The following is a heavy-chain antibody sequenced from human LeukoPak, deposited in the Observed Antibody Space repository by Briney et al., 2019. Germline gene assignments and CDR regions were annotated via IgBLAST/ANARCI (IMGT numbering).Heavy chain of an antibody. CDR1: GGSISSYY. V-gene: IGHV4-4*07. J-gene: IGHJ3*02. D-gene: IGHD3-16*02. CDR3: ARESSKVIDAFDI. CDR2: IYTSGGT. Sequence: SETLSLTCTVSGGSISSYYWNWLRQPAGKGLEWIGRIYTSGGTNYNPSLKSRVTISIDKSKNQFSLKLSSVTAADTAVYYCARESSKVIDAFDIWAQGTMVTVSS.